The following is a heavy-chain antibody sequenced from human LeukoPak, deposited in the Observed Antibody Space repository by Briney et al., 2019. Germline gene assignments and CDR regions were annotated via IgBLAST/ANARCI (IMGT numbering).Heavy chain of an antibody. D-gene: IGHD3-10*01. J-gene: IGHJ4*02. CDR3: ARLSGEWFGELLPYYFDY. V-gene: IGHV4-38-2*02. Sequence: SETPSLTCTVSGYSISSGYYWGWIRQPPGKGLEWIGSIYHSGSTYYNPSLKSRVTISVDTSKNQFSLKLSSVTAADTAVYYCARLSGEWFGELLPYYFDYWGQGTLVTVSS. CDR1: GYSISSGYY. CDR2: IYHSGST.